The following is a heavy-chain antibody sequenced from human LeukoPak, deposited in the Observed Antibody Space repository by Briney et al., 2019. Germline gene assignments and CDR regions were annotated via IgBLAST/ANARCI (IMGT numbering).Heavy chain of an antibody. V-gene: IGHV4-59*01. D-gene: IGHD3-22*01. J-gene: IGHJ6*02. Sequence: PSETLSLTCTVSGGSISSYYWSWIRQPPGKGLEWIGYIYYSGSTNYNPSLKSRVTISVDTSKNQFSLKLSSVTAADTGVYYCARDTYYYDSSGYYDYGMDVWGQGTTVTVSS. CDR2: IYYSGST. CDR1: GGSISSYY. CDR3: ARDTYYYDSSGYYDYGMDV.